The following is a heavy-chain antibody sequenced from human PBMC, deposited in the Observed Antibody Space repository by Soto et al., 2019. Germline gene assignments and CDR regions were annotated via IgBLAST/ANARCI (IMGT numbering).Heavy chain of an antibody. CDR1: GFTFRNYA. V-gene: IGHV3-23*01. CDR3: AKATTVVTLYYFDY. D-gene: IGHD4-17*01. CDR2: LSSSGDDA. Sequence: EVQLLESGGGLEQPGGSLRLSCRASGFTFRNYAMSWVRQAPGKGLEWVSALSSSGDDAFYADSVKGRFTISRDNSKNTLYLQMNSLRAEDTAVYYFAKATTVVTLYYFDYWGQGTLVTVSS. J-gene: IGHJ4*02.